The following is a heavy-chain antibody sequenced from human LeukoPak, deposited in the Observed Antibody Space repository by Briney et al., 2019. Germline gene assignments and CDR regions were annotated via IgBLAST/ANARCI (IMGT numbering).Heavy chain of an antibody. CDR1: GYTFTSYD. CDR2: MNPNSGNT. J-gene: IGHJ5*02. V-gene: IGHV1-8*01. D-gene: IGHD1-26*01. CDR3: ARGPSYPNWFDP. Sequence: GASVKVSCKASGYTFTSYDINWVRQATGQGLEWMGWMNPNSGNTGYAQKFQGRVTMTRNTSISTAYMELSSLRSEDTAVYYCARGPSYPNWFDPWGQGTLVTVSS.